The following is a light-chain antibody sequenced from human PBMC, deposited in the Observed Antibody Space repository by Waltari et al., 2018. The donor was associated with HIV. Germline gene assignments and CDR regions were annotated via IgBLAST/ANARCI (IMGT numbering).Light chain of an antibody. CDR1: SSDVGGYNS. CDR2: DVS. V-gene: IGLV2-14*03. J-gene: IGLJ1*01. Sequence: QSALTQPASVSGSPGQSITISCTGTSSDVGGYNSVAWYQQHPGKAPKLNIYDVSNRPSGVPYRFAGSKSGNTASLTISGLQAEDEADYYCKSKTSSSTPCVFGTGTKVTVL. CDR3: KSKTSSSTPCV.